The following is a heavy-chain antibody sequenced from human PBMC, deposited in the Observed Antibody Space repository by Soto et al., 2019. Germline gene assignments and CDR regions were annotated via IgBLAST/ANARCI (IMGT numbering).Heavy chain of an antibody. Sequence: EVQLVESGGDLVQPGGSLRLSCAASGFTFSAYAMNWVRQAPGKGLEWVSYISSSSSTIYYADSVKGRFTISRDYAKNSVYLQMSSLRDEDTAVYYCAREDCGGDCFLDYWGQGTLVTVSS. D-gene: IGHD2-21*02. CDR1: GFTFSAYA. CDR3: AREDCGGDCFLDY. CDR2: ISSSSSTI. V-gene: IGHV3-48*02. J-gene: IGHJ4*02.